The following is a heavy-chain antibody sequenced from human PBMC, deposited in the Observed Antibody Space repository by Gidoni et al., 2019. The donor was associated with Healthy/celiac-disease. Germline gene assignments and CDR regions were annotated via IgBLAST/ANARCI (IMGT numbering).Heavy chain of an antibody. V-gene: IGHV4-4*07. Sequence: QVQLQESGPGLVKPSETLSLTCTVSGGSISSYYWSGIRQPAGKGLEWIGRIYTSGRTNYNPSLKSRVTMSVDTSKNQFSLKLSSVTAADTAVYYCARDWDYYDSSGYYWFDPWGQGTLVTVSS. CDR2: IYTSGRT. CDR1: GGSISSYY. D-gene: IGHD3-22*01. CDR3: ARDWDYYDSSGYYWFDP. J-gene: IGHJ5*02.